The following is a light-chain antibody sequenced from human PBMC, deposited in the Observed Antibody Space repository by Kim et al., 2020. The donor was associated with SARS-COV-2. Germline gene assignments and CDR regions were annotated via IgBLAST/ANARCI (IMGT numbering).Light chain of an antibody. Sequence: ATSNCKSSQSVLHSSNNKNYLAWYQQKPGQPPKLLITWASTRESGVPDRLSGSGSGTDFTLTISSLQAEDVAVYYCQQYYTTPFTFGPGTKVDIK. V-gene: IGKV4-1*01. J-gene: IGKJ3*01. CDR2: WAS. CDR1: QSVLHSSNNKNY. CDR3: QQYYTTPFT.